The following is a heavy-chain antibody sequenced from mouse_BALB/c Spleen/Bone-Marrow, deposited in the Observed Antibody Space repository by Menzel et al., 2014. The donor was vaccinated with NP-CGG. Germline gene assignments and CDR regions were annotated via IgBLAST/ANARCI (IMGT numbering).Heavy chain of an antibody. Sequence: EVMLVESGGGLVQPGGSLKLSSAASGFTFSSYGMSWVRQTPDKRLELVATINNNDGNTYYPDSVKGRFIISRDNAKNTLYLQMSSLKSEDTAMYYCARDNYGSRFDYWGQGTTLTVSS. CDR1: GFTFSSYG. J-gene: IGHJ2*01. V-gene: IGHV5-6-3*01. CDR3: ARDNYGSRFDY. CDR2: INNNDGNT. D-gene: IGHD1-1*01.